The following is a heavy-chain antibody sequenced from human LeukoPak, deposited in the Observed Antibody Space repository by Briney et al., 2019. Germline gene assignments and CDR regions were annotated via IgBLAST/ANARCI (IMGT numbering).Heavy chain of an antibody. CDR2: IKTKTEGVTT. D-gene: IGHD2-21*02. V-gene: IGHV3-15*01. J-gene: IGHJ4*02. CDR1: GFTFSSYE. Sequence: PGGSLRLSCVAPGFTFSSYEMNWVRQAPGKGLDWVGRIKTKTEGVTTDYPAPVRGRFTISRDDSKATLYLQMNSLKTEDTAVYYCTTRVVTTNDYWGRGTLVTVSS. CDR3: TTRVVTTNDY.